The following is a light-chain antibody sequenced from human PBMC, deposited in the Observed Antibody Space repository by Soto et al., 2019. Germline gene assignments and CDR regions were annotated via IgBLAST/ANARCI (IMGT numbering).Light chain of an antibody. J-gene: IGKJ1*01. CDR3: QNYYNYPWT. Sequence: AVLLTQSPSSFSASTGDRATITCRASQDIHNYLAWYQQVPGKSPKLLLYAASILQTGVPSRFSGTGSGTDFTLTIDGLQSEDFTTYFCQNYYNYPWTFGQGTTVK. CDR1: QDIHNY. V-gene: IGKV1-8*01. CDR2: AAS.